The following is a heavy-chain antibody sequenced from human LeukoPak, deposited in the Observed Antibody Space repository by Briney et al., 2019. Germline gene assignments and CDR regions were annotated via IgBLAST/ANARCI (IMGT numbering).Heavy chain of an antibody. D-gene: IGHD5-24*01. Sequence: GGSLRLSCAASGFTFSSYTMNWVRQAPGKGLEWVSSITSSSSYIYYADSVKGRFTISRDNAKNSLYLQMNSLRAEDTAVYYCTTDLKVLDGYNDYWGQGTLATVSS. CDR3: TTDLKVLDGYNDY. J-gene: IGHJ4*02. CDR2: ITSSSSYI. CDR1: GFTFSSYT. V-gene: IGHV3-21*01.